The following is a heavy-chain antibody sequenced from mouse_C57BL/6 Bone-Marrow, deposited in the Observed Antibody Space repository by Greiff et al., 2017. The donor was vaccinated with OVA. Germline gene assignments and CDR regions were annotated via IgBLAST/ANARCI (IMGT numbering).Heavy chain of an antibody. Sequence: EVQLQQSGAELVRPGASVKLSCTASGFNIKDDYMHWVKQRPEQGLEWIGWIDPENGDTEYASKFQGKATITADTSSNTAYLQPSSLTSEDTALYFCTKGGGFAYWGQGTLVTVSA. V-gene: IGHV14-4*01. CDR3: TKGGGFAY. CDR2: IDPENGDT. CDR1: GFNIKDDY. J-gene: IGHJ3*01.